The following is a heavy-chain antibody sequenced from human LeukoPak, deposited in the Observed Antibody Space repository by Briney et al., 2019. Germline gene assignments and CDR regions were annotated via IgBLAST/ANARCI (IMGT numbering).Heavy chain of an antibody. D-gene: IGHD3-10*01. CDR2: IYTSGST. CDR3: ARSITMVRGVIGWFDP. CDR1: GGSISSGSYY. J-gene: IGHJ5*02. V-gene: IGHV4-61*02. Sequence: SQTLSLTCTVSGGSISSGSYYWSWIRQPAGKGLEWIGRIYTSGSTNYNPSLKSRVTISVDTSKNQFSLKLSSVTAADTAVYYCARSITMVRGVIGWFDPWGQGTLVTVSS.